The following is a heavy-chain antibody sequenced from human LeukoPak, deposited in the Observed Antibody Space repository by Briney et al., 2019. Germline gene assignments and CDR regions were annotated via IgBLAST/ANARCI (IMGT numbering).Heavy chain of an antibody. Sequence: PSQTLSLTCAVSGGSISSGGYSWSWIRQPPGKGLEWIGYIYHSGSTYYNPSLKSRVTISVDRSKNQFSLKLSSVTAADTALYYCARVFPPYYDILTGYNYFDYWGQGTLVTVSS. J-gene: IGHJ4*02. D-gene: IGHD3-9*01. CDR2: IYHSGST. CDR3: ARVFPPYYDILTGYNYFDY. CDR1: GGSISSGGYS. V-gene: IGHV4-30-2*01.